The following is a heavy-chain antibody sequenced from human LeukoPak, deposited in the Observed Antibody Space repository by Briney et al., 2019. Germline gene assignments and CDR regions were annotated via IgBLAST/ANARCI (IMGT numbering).Heavy chain of an antibody. Sequence: GGSLRLSCAASGFSFNTYAMHWVRQAPGKGLEYVSAISTNGGSTNYANSVKGRFTISRDNSKNTLYLQMGSLKTEDMAMYYRARLNSGNYNRGYLDYWGQGTLVTVSS. J-gene: IGHJ4*02. CDR1: GFSFNTYA. V-gene: IGHV3-64*01. D-gene: IGHD1-26*01. CDR3: ARLNSGNYNRGYLDY. CDR2: ISTNGGST.